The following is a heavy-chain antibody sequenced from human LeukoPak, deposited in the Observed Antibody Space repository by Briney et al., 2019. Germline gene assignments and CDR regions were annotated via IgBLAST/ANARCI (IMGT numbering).Heavy chain of an antibody. V-gene: IGHV3-33*06. J-gene: IGHJ4*02. CDR2: IWYDGSNK. D-gene: IGHD6-19*01. CDR1: GFTFRSYG. Sequence: GGSLRLSCAASGFTFRSYGMHWVRQAPGKGLEWVAVIWYDGSNKYYADSVKGRFTISRDNSKNTLYLQMNSLRAEDTAVYYCAKDLVAGIYGYWGQGTLVTVSS. CDR3: AKDLVAGIYGY.